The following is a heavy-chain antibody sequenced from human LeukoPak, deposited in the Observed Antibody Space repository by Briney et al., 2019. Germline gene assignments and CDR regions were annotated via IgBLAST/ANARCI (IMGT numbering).Heavy chain of an antibody. CDR3: ARVRIPYGRNYYYYYMDV. CDR1: GYPFPRYY. J-gene: IGHJ6*03. D-gene: IGHD2-21*01. CDR2: INPSGGST. V-gene: IGHV1-46*01. Sequence: GASVTVSRKASGYPFPRYYMHWVRRAPGQGLEWMGIINPSGGSTTNAHKFQGRFTMTWDMSTTTVYMELSSLKSKDTAVYYCARVRIPYGRNYYYYYMDVWGKGTTVTVSS.